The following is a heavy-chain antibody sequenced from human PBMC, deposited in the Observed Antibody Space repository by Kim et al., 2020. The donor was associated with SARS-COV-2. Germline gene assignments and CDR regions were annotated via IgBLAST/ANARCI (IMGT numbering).Heavy chain of an antibody. V-gene: IGHV3-9*02. D-gene: IGHD6-19*01. CDR1: GFTSGDFS. CDR3: AKDMDSSGWYYFDY. J-gene: IGHJ4*02. CDR2: ISWNSASK. Sequence: GGSLRLSCAASGFTSGDFSMHWVRQAPGKGLEWVSSISWNSASKGYADSVKGRFTISRDNAKNSLYLQMNSLRAEDTALYYCAKDMDSSGWYYFDYWGQGTLVTVSS.